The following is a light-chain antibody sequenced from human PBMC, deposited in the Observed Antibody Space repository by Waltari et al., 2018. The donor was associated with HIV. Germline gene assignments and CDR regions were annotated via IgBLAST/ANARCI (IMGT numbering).Light chain of an antibody. CDR1: SSNIGAAYH. CDR2: GNN. V-gene: IGLV1-40*01. CDR3: QSYDSSLRGYV. Sequence: QSVLTQPPSVSGAPGQRVTISCTGSSSNIGAAYHLHRYQHLPGTAPKLLIYGNNNRPSGVPDRFSGSKSGTSASLAITGLQAEDEADYYCQSYDSSLRGYVFGTGTKVTVL. J-gene: IGLJ1*01.